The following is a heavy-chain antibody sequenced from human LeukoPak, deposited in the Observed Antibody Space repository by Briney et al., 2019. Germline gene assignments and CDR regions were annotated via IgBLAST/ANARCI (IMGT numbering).Heavy chain of an antibody. CDR1: GGSISSSSYY. D-gene: IGHD2-15*01. CDR2: IYYSGST. V-gene: IGHV4-39*07. Sequence: SETLSLTCTVSGGSISSSSYYWGWIRQPPGKGLEWIGSIYYSGSTYYNPSLKSRVTISVDTSKNQFSLKLSSVTAADTAVYYCARDLRRIGYCSGGSCYGGEYNWFDPWGQGTLVTVSS. J-gene: IGHJ5*02. CDR3: ARDLRRIGYCSGGSCYGGEYNWFDP.